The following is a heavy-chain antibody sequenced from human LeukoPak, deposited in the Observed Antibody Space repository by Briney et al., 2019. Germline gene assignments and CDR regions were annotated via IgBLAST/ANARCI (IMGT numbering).Heavy chain of an antibody. J-gene: IGHJ4*02. CDR2: IHYSGST. CDR3: ASGWYYFDF. V-gene: IGHV4-59*01. Sequence: SETLSLTCTVSGGSINNDYWSWLRQPPGKGLEWIGYIHYSGSTNYNFSFKSRVTISVDTSKSQFSLKLSSVTAADTALYFCASGWYYFDFWGQGALVTVSS. CDR1: GGSINNDY. D-gene: IGHD2-15*01.